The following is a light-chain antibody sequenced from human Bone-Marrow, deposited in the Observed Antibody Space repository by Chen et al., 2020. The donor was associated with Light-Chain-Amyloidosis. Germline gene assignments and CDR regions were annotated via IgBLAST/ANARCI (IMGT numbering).Light chain of an antibody. V-gene: IGKV3-15*01. J-gene: IGKJ1*01. CDR3: QQYDNWKT. CDR1: QSINNK. Sequence: EIVMTQPPATLSVSPGERVTLSCRARQSINNKLAWYQQKPSQAPRRLIYGASTRSTGIPARVSGSGSGTEFTLTISSMQPEDFAVYYCQQYDNWKTFGQGTNVEIK. CDR2: GAS.